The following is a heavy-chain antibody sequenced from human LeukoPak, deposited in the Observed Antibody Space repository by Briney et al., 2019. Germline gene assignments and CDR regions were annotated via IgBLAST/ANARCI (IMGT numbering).Heavy chain of an antibody. CDR2: MSHSGST. Sequence: KLSRTLSLAGAVYGGCFRGYYWIWIRDPPGKGLEWIGAMSHSGSTNYSPSFRSRVTISVDPSKNQFSLKLSSVTAADTAVYYCARLAQNRGGYFDLWGRGTLVTGSS. J-gene: IGHJ2*01. CDR3: ARLAQNRGGYFDL. CDR1: GGCFRGYY. V-gene: IGHV4-34*01. D-gene: IGHD2/OR15-2a*01.